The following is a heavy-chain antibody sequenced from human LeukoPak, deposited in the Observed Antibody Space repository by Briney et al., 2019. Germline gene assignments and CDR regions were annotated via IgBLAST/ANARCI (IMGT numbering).Heavy chain of an antibody. Sequence: ASVKVSCKASGYTFTSYDINWVRQATGQGLEWMGWMNPNSGNTGYAQKFQGRVTVTRNTSISTAYMELSSLRSEDTAVYYCARVGGYRSSTSCYAYWGQGTLVTVSS. V-gene: IGHV1-8*01. CDR2: MNPNSGNT. D-gene: IGHD2-2*01. CDR1: GYTFTSYD. CDR3: ARVGGYRSSTSCYAY. J-gene: IGHJ4*02.